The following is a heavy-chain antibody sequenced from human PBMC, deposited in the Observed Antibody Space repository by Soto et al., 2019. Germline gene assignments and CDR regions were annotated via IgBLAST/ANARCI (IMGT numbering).Heavy chain of an antibody. CDR2: VKHTGRT. Sequence: PSQSLSLTCTVSGGSLKSGSYYWSWVRQPPGKGLERIGYVKHTGRTSYSPSLKSRVTSSADTSKNHFSLMLTSVSAADTAVYYCARGPRCITTSCSNDYYHFGLDVLGQGTTVTDSS. J-gene: IGHJ6*02. D-gene: IGHD2-2*01. CDR1: GGSLKSGSYY. V-gene: IGHV4-61*03. CDR3: ARGPRCITTSCSNDYYHFGLDV.